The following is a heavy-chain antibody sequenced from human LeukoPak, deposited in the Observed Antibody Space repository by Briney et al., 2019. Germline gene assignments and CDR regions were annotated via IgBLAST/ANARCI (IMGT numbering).Heavy chain of an antibody. J-gene: IGHJ4*02. D-gene: IGHD1-26*01. Sequence: VASVNVSCKASGYTFTSYAMHWVRQAPGQRLEWMGWINAGNGNTKYSQKFQGRVTITRDTSASTAYMELSSLRSEDTAVYYCARAKPYSGSYSLEIDYWGQGTLVTVSS. V-gene: IGHV1-3*01. CDR3: ARAKPYSGSYSLEIDY. CDR2: INAGNGNT. CDR1: GYTFTSYA.